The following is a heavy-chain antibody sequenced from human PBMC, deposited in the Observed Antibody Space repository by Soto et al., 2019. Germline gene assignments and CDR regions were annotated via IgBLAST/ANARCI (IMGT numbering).Heavy chain of an antibody. CDR1: GLTFSNYW. J-gene: IGHJ4*02. CDR3: ARDRGPGRY. Sequence: GGSLRLSCVTSGLTFSNYWLSWVRQAPGKGLEWVANINQAGNKKYYVDSVKGRFTISRDNAKNSLYLQMNSLKAEDTAVYYCARDRGPGRYWGQGTLVTVSS. V-gene: IGHV3-7*05. D-gene: IGHD2-8*02. CDR2: INQAGNKK.